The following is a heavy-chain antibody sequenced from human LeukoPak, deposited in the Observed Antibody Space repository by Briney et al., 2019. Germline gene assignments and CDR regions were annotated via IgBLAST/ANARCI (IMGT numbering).Heavy chain of an antibody. CDR2: TSSKAYGGTT. V-gene: IGHV3-49*04. D-gene: IGHD1-26*01. CDR3: AREAGAGNDY. CDR1: GFTFGDYF. Sequence: GGSLRLSCLGSGFTFGDYFIHWVRQAPGRGLEWISFTSSKAYGGTTEYAASAKGRFNISRDVSKSIAYLQMNSLKTEDTAVYYCAREAGAGNDYWGQGTLVTVSS. J-gene: IGHJ4*02.